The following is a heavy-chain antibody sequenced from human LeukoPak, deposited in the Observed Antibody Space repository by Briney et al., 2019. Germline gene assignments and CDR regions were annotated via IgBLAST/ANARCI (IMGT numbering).Heavy chain of an antibody. CDR1: GGSISSGDYY. Sequence: PSQTLSLTCIVSGGSISSGDYYWSWIRQPPGKGLEWIGYIYYSGSTYYNPSLKSRITMSVDTSNNQFSLKLSSVTAADTAVYYCATHSSSYSYFDYWGQGTLVTVSS. CDR2: IYYSGST. D-gene: IGHD3-22*01. CDR3: ATHSSSYSYFDY. V-gene: IGHV4-30-4*01. J-gene: IGHJ4*02.